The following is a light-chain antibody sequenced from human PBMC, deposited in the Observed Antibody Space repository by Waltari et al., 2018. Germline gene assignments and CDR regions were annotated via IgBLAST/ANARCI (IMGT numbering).Light chain of an antibody. V-gene: IGKV1-5*03. J-gene: IGKJ1*01. CDR3: QQYNSYSGGGT. CDR2: KAS. CDR1: QSVSTW. Sequence: DIQMTQSPSTLSASVGDRVTLTCRASQSVSTWLAWYQQKPGKAPKLLIYKASNLESGVPSRFSGSGSGTEFTLTINSLQPDDYATYYCQQYNSYSGGGTFGQGTKVEIK.